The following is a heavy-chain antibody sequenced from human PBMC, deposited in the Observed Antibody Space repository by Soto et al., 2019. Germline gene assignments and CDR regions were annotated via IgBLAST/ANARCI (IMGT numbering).Heavy chain of an antibody. CDR1: GYTFTSYY. CDR2: INPSGGST. V-gene: IGHV1-46*03. CDR3: ASDGMYGSTSTDYNYMDV. J-gene: IGHJ6*03. Sequence: AASVKVSCKASGYTFTSYYMYWVRQAPGQGLEWMGIINPSGGSTSYAQKFQGRVTMTRDTSTSTVYMELSSLRSEDTAVYYCASDGMYGSTSTDYNYMDVWGKGTTVPVSS. D-gene: IGHD6-6*01.